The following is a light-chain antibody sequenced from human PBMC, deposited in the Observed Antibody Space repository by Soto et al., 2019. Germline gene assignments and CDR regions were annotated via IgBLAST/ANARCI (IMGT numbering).Light chain of an antibody. Sequence: LTKPASVSGSPGQSITISCTGTSSDVGTYNYVSWYQHHPGKAPKLIIYEVSNRPSGVSNRFSGYKSGSTASLTISGLQAEDEADYHCTSYTRDTALVFGTGTKVTV. CDR2: EVS. CDR1: SSDVGTYNY. V-gene: IGLV2-14*01. J-gene: IGLJ1*01. CDR3: TSYTRDTALV.